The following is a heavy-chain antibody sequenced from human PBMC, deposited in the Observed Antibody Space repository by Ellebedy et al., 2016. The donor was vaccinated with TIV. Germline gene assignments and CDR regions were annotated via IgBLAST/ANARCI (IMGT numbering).Heavy chain of an antibody. J-gene: IGHJ4*02. CDR2: INPSSGGT. V-gene: IGHV1-2*02. D-gene: IGHD4-23*01. Sequence: ASVKVSCKASGYTFTGYYMHWVRQAPGQGLEWMGWINPSSGGTNYAQKFQGRVTMTRDTSISTAYMELNSLISDDTATYFCARDSVVLPGAYFDYWGQGMLVTVSS. CDR3: ARDSVVLPGAYFDY. CDR1: GYTFTGYY.